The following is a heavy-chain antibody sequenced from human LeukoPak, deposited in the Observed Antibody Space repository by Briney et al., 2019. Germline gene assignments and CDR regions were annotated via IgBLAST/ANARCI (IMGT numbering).Heavy chain of an antibody. D-gene: IGHD6-13*01. Sequence: ASVKVSCKASGYTFTSYYMHWVRQAPGQGLEWMGIINPSGGSTSYAQKFQGRVTMTRDTSTSTVYMELSSLRSEDTAVYYCARAEGAAAGYPAGRAADYWGQGTLVTVSS. CDR1: GYTFTSYY. CDR2: INPSGGST. J-gene: IGHJ4*02. V-gene: IGHV1-46*01. CDR3: ARAEGAAAGYPAGRAADY.